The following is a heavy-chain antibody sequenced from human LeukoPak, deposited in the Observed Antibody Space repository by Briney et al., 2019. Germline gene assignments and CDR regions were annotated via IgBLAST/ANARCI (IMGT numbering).Heavy chain of an antibody. V-gene: IGHV4-34*01. CDR3: ARETKGGSSNAFDI. CDR2: INHSGST. D-gene: IGHD1-26*01. J-gene: IGHJ3*02. Sequence: SETLSLTCAVYGGSFSGYYWSWIRQPPGKGLEWIGEINHSGSTNYNPSLKSRVTISVDTSTNQFSLKLNSVTAADTAVYYCARETKGGSSNAFDIWGQGTMVTVSS. CDR1: GGSFSGYY.